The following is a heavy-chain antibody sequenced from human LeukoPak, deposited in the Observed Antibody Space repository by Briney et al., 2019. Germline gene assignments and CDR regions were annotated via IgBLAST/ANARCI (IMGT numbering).Heavy chain of an antibody. V-gene: IGHV3-30*04. D-gene: IGHD3-10*01. CDR2: ISYDGSNK. CDR1: GFTFSSYA. J-gene: IGHJ4*02. CDR3: ARAGGHMVRGEGITHFDY. Sequence: GGSLRLSCAACGFTFSSYAMHWVRQAPGKGLERVAVISYDGSNKYYADSVKGRFTISRDNSKNTLYLQMNSLRAEDTAVYYCARAGGHMVRGEGITHFDYWGQGTLVTVSS.